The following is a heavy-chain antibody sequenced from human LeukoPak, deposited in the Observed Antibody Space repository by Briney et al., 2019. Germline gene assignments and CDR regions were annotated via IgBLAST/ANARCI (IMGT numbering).Heavy chain of an antibody. V-gene: IGHV3-53*01. CDR1: GFTVSSNY. Sequence: PGGSLRLSCAASGFTVSSNYMSWVRQAPGKGLEWVSVIYSGGSTYYADSVKGRFTISRDNPKNTLYLQMNSLRAEDTAVYYCARDRGFNWFDPWGQGTLVTVSS. J-gene: IGHJ5*02. CDR3: ARDRGFNWFDP. CDR2: IYSGGST.